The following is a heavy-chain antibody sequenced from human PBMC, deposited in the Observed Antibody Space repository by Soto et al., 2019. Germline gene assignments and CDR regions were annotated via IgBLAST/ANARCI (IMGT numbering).Heavy chain of an antibody. CDR1: GFTFDDYT. CDR3: PKDMRIERTHVLRYFDWLPNYYYGMDV. CDR2: ISWDGGST. J-gene: IGHJ6*02. Sequence: GGSLRLSCAASGFTFDDYTMHWVRQAPGKGVEWVSLISWDGGSTYYADSVKGRFTISRDNSKNSLYLQMNSLRTEDTALYYCPKDMRIERTHVLRYFDWLPNYYYGMDVWGQGTTVTVSS. V-gene: IGHV3-43*01. D-gene: IGHD3-9*01.